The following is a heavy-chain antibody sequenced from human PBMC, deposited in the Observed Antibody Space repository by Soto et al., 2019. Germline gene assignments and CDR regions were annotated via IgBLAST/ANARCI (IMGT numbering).Heavy chain of an antibody. V-gene: IGHV3-23*01. CDR1: GFTFRSYA. CDR3: AKHGDSSGWSVVLDY. D-gene: IGHD6-19*01. J-gene: IGHJ4*02. Sequence: PGGSLRLSCAASGFTFRSYAMSWVRQAPGKGLVWVSAISGRGGNTYYADSVKGRFTISRDSSKNTLYLQMNSLRAEDTAVYYCAKHGDSSGWSVVLDYWGQGTLVTVSS. CDR2: ISGRGGNT.